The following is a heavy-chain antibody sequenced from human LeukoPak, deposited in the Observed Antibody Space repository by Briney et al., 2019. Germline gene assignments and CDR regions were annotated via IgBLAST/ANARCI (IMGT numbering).Heavy chain of an antibody. V-gene: IGHV3-7*01. CDR2: IKQDGNEK. D-gene: IGHD3-10*01. Sequence: PGGSLRLSCAASGFRFNTYWMSWVRQAPGKGLEWVANIKQDGNEKYYADSVKGRFTISRDNGKNSLDLQMNSLRADDTAVYYCARDGVTMVRGVKVLDYYYYYMDVWGKGTTVTISS. CDR1: GFRFNTYW. J-gene: IGHJ6*03. CDR3: ARDGVTMVRGVKVLDYYYYYMDV.